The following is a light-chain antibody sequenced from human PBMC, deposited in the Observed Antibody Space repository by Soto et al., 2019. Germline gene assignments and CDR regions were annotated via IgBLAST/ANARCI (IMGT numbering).Light chain of an antibody. CDR1: QGVSNH. J-gene: IGKJ1*01. CDR2: GAS. CDR3: KQYDNWPPWT. Sequence: EVVMTQSPATLSLSPGERATLSCRASQGVSNHLAWYQQKPGQAPRLLIYGASTRATGIPARFSGSGSGTEFTLTIRSLQSEDFAVYYCKQYDNWPPWTFGQGTKVEIK. V-gene: IGKV3-15*01.